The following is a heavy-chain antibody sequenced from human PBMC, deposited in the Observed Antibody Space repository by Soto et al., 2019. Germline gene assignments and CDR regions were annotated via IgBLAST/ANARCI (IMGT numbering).Heavy chain of an antibody. CDR2: ISGYNGST. V-gene: IGHV1-18*01. CDR1: GYTFTTYD. J-gene: IGHJ4*02. D-gene: IGHD3-10*01. Sequence: QVQLVQSGAEVKKPGASVKVSCQASGYTFTTYDISWVRQAPGQGLEWMGWISGYNGSTNYAQKLQGRVTMTTDTSTSTAYMELRSLRSDDTAVYYCANTMVRGVQVHYFDYWGQGTLVTVSS. CDR3: ANTMVRGVQVHYFDY.